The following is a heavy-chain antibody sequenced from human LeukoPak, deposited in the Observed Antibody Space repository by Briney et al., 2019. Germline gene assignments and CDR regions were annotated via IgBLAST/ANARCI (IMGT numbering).Heavy chain of an antibody. CDR2: IRYDGIHK. CDR1: GFTFSSYG. Sequence: PGGPLRLSCAASGFTFSSYGMHWVRQAPGKGLEWVAFIRYDGIHKYADSVKGRFTISRDNSKNTLYLQMNSLRTEDTAVYYCAKGGSSSWDHFDYWGQGTLVTVSS. D-gene: IGHD6-13*01. CDR3: AKGGSSSWDHFDY. J-gene: IGHJ4*02. V-gene: IGHV3-30*02.